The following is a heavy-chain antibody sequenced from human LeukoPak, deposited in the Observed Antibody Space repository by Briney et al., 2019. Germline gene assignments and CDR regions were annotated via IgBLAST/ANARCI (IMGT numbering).Heavy chain of an antibody. CDR2: IYYSGST. V-gene: IGHV4-59*01. CDR3: AGSYLWFGELLVTRNWFDP. CDR1: GGSISSYY. Sequence: TPSETLSLTCTVSGGSISSYYWSWIRQPPGKGLEWIGYIYYSGSTNYNPSLKSRVTISVDTSKNQFSLKLSFVTAADTAVYYCAGSYLWFGELLVTRNWFDPWGQGTLVTVPS. J-gene: IGHJ5*02. D-gene: IGHD3-10*01.